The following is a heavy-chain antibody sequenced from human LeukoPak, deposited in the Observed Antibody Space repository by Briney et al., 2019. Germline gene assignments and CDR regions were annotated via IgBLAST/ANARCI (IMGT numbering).Heavy chain of an antibody. CDR3: ARGLGGWFDP. J-gene: IGHJ5*02. D-gene: IGHD3-16*01. CDR1: GGSFSGYY. Sequence: SETLSLTCAVYGGSFSGYYWSWIRQPPGKGLEWIGEINHSGSTNYNPSLKNRVTISVDTSKNQFSLKLSSVTAADTAVYYCARGLGGWFDPWGQGTLVTVSS. V-gene: IGHV4-34*01. CDR2: INHSGST.